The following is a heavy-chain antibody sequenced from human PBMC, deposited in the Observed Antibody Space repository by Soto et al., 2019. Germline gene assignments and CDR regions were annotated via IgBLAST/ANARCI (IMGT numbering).Heavy chain of an antibody. Sequence: EVQLLESGGGLVQPGGSLRLSCAASGFTFSRNAMSWVRQAPGRGLEWVSSISGSGGSTYYADSVKGRFTISRDNSKDTLWLQMNSLRAEDTAVYYCAKGVFGSGNNWFDPWGQGTLVTVSS. D-gene: IGHD3-10*01. CDR3: AKGVFGSGNNWFDP. CDR1: GFTFSRNA. V-gene: IGHV3-23*01. J-gene: IGHJ5*02. CDR2: ISGSGGST.